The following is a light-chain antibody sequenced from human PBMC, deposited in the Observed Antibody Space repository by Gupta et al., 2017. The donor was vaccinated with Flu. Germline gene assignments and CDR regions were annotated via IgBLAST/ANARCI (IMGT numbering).Light chain of an antibody. CDR1: SSDVGAYKY. V-gene: IGLV2-11*01. CDR3: CSYAGSYTWV. CDR2: DVT. J-gene: IGLJ2*01. Sequence: QSALTQPRSVSGSPGQSVTISCTGTSSDVGAYKYVSWYQQHPGKAPKLIIYDVTKRPSGVPGRFSGSKSGNTASLTISGLQADDESEYYCCSYAGSYTWVFGGGTKMTVL.